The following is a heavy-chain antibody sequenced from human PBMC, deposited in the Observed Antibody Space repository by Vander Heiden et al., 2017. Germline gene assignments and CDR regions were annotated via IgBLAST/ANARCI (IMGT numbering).Heavy chain of an antibody. J-gene: IGHJ3*01. CDR1: GGSFSGYY. CDR2: INYWGNT. D-gene: IGHD6-6*01. Sequence: QVQLQQLGAGLLTPSETLSLTCAVYGGSFSGYYWSWIRQVPGKGLQWIGQINYWGNTNYNPSLKSRVRMSVDTSKTQFSLTLSSLTAADTAVYYCATNSSSSGRSFDLWGQGTMVSVSS. V-gene: IGHV4-34*02. CDR3: ATNSSSSGRSFDL.